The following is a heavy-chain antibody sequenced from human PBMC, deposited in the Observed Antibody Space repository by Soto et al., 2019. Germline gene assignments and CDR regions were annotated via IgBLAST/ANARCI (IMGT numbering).Heavy chain of an antibody. Sequence: SETLSLTCTVSGGSVSSSTYSWNWIRQPPGKGLEWIAYIYYSGSTNYNPSLKSRVTISVDTSKNQFSLRLNSVTAADTAIYYCARMLRGYFDNWGQGTLVTVSS. CDR1: GGSVSSSTYS. J-gene: IGHJ4*02. CDR2: IYYSGST. V-gene: IGHV4-61*01. CDR3: ARMLRGYFDN. D-gene: IGHD2-15*01.